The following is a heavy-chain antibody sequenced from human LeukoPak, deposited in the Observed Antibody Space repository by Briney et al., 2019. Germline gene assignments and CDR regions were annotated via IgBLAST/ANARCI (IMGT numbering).Heavy chain of an antibody. CDR3: TRNYDSSGYTTFGY. CDR1: GGSISTYY. J-gene: IGHJ4*02. D-gene: IGHD3-22*01. CDR2: IYYSGST. Sequence: PSETLSLTCTVSGGSISTYYWSWIRQPPGKGLEWIGHIYYSGSTNYNPSLKSRVTIAVDTSKSHFSLKLSSVTAADTAVYYCTRNYDSSGYTTFGYWGRGTLVTVSS. V-gene: IGHV4-59*01.